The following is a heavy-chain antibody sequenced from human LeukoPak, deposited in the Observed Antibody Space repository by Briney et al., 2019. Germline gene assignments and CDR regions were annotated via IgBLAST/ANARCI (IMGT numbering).Heavy chain of an antibody. CDR1: GGSFSAYY. CDR3: ARAPRDSSSSNYMRRFDY. Sequence: PSETLSLTCAVYGGSFSAYYWSWIRQPPGKGLEWIGEINHSGSTNYNPSLKSRVTMSVDTSKNQFSLKLSSVTAADTAVYYCARAPRDSSSSNYMRRFDYWGQGTLVTVSS. V-gene: IGHV4-34*01. CDR2: INHSGST. D-gene: IGHD3-22*01. J-gene: IGHJ4*02.